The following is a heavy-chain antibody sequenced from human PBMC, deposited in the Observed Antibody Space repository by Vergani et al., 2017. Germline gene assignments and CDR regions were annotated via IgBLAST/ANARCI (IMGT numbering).Heavy chain of an antibody. Sequence: QLQLQESGPGLVKPSATLSLTCSVSGASIRSSNYYWGWTRQPPGKGLEWIASISYCGSTYYNPSLKSRVPISVDTSKNQFSLKLSSVTAADPAVYFCARHSTVEWLVKLGWIDPWGQGILVTVSS. J-gene: IGHJ5*02. CDR2: ISYCGST. D-gene: IGHD6-19*01. V-gene: IGHV4-39*01. CDR3: ARHSTVEWLVKLGWIDP. CDR1: GASIRSSNYY.